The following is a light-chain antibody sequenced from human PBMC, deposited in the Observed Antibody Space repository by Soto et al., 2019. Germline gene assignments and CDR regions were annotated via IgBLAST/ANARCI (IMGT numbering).Light chain of an antibody. CDR1: SSDVGGYRY. Sequence: QSVLTQPPSASGSPGQSVTICCTGTSSDVGGYRYVSWYQQHPGKAPKLVIYEVTKRPSGVPDRFSGSKSGNTASLTVSGLPAEYEAYSYCSSNAGTIRVFGPGTKVTV. CDR3: SSNAGTIRV. J-gene: IGLJ1*01. V-gene: IGLV2-8*01. CDR2: EVT.